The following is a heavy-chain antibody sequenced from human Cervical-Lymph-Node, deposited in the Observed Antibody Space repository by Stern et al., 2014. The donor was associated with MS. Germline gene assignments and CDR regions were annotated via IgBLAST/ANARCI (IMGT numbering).Heavy chain of an antibody. V-gene: IGHV3-7*01. CDR1: GVTFSDWW. J-gene: IGHJ4*02. CDR3: ARTSPRADSRTC. Sequence: VQLGQSGGGLVQPGGSLRLSCAASGVTFSDWWMSWVRQAPGKGLEWVANIKPDGSEKYYVDSVKGRFTISRDNAKSSLYLQMNSLRVEDTAVYFCARTSPRADSRTCWGQGTLVTVSS. CDR2: IKPDGSEK.